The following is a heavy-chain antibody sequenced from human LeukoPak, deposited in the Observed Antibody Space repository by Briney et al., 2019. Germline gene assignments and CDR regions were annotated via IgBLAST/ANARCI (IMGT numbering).Heavy chain of an antibody. Sequence: GGSLRLSCAASGFTFSSYSVNWVRQAPGKGLEWVSSINPSSNYIYYTDSVKGRFTISRDNAKNSLYLQMNGLRAEDTAIYYCARGHDSNSGFDPWGQGTPVTVSS. CDR1: GFTFSSYS. D-gene: IGHD3-22*01. V-gene: IGHV3-21*01. CDR2: INPSSNYI. CDR3: ARGHDSNSGFDP. J-gene: IGHJ5*02.